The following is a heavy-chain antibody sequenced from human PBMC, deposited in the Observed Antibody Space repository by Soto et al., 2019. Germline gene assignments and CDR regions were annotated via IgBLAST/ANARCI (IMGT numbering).Heavy chain of an antibody. CDR1: GGTFGSYA. J-gene: IGHJ6*02. CDR3: ARWGRRQQLAHYYYYGMDV. CDR2: IIPIFGTA. V-gene: IGHV1-69*13. Sequence: GASVKVSCKASGGTFGSYAISWVRQAPGQGLEWMGGIIPIFGTANYAQKFQGRVTITADESTSTAYMELSSLRSEDTAVYYCARWGRRQQLAHYYYYGMDVWGQGTTVTVSS. D-gene: IGHD6-13*01.